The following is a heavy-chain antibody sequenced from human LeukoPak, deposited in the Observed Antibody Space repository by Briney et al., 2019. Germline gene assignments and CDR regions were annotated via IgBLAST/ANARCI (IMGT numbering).Heavy chain of an antibody. CDR1: GYAFTSYY. D-gene: IGHD1-26*01. Sequence: ASVKVSCXASGYAFTSYYMHWVRQAPGQGLEWMGIVNPSGGSTSYAQKFQGRVTMTRDTSTSTVYMELSSLRSEDTAVYYCARRFRVGATPPAFDIWGQGTMVTVSS. CDR2: VNPSGGST. CDR3: ARRFRVGATPPAFDI. J-gene: IGHJ3*02. V-gene: IGHV1-46*03.